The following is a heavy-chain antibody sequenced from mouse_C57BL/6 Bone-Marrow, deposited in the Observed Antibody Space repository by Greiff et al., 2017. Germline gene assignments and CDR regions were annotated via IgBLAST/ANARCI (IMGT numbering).Heavy chain of an antibody. D-gene: IGHD4-1*02. V-gene: IGHV10-1*01. CDR2: IRSKSNNYAT. CDR3: VRPTGTDAMDY. J-gene: IGHJ4*01. CDR1: GFSFNTYA. Sequence: EVMLVESGGGLVQPKGSLKLSCAASGFSFNTYAMNWVRQAPGKGLEWVARIRSKSNNYATYYADSVKDRFTISRDDSESMLYLQMNNLKTEDTAMYYCVRPTGTDAMDYWGQGTSVTVSS.